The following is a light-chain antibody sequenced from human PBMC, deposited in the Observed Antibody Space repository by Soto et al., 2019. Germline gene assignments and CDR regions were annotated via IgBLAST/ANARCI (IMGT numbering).Light chain of an antibody. CDR2: GAS. CDR1: QSVSTN. Sequence: EIVMTQSPATLPVSPGERVTLSCRASQSVSTNLAWYQQKPGQAPRPLIYGASTRATGVPARFSGSGSGTEFTLTISSLQSEDFAVYYCQHYNNLWGFGGGTKVEIK. CDR3: QHYNNLWG. V-gene: IGKV3-15*01. J-gene: IGKJ4*01.